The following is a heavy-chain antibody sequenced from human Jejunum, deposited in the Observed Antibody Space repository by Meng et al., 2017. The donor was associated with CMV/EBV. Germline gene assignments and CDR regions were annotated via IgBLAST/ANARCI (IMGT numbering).Heavy chain of an antibody. Sequence: SVFPLNSDAIHWVRQFPGTGLGWVAVLWYDGSRKYFADSVQGRFSISRDDSKNTVYLQMNSLRAEDTAVYYCARDNDGSSHYSQFDYWGQGTLVTVSS. V-gene: IGHV3-33*01. D-gene: IGHD3-22*01. CDR2: LWYDGSRK. CDR3: ARDNDGSSHYSQFDY. J-gene: IGHJ4*02. CDR1: VFPLNSDA.